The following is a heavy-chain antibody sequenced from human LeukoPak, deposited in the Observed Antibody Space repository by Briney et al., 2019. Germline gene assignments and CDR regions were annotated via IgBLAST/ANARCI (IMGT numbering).Heavy chain of an antibody. J-gene: IGHJ4*02. D-gene: IGHD4-11*01. Sequence: SETLSLTCTVSGGSISSYYYSWIRQPPGKGLEWIGYIYYSGSTNYNPSLKSRVTISVDTSKNQFSLKLSSVTAADTAVYYCARLYSNYGYYFDHWGQGTLVTVSS. CDR2: IYYSGST. V-gene: IGHV4-59*08. CDR1: GGSISSYY. CDR3: ARLYSNYGYYFDH.